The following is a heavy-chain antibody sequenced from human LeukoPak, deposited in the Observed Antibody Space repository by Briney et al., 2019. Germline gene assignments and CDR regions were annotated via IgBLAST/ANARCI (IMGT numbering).Heavy chain of an antibody. Sequence: PGGSLRLSCAASGFTFSSYAMSWVRQAPGKGLEWVSAISGSGGSTYYADSVKGRFTISRDNSKNTLYLQMNSLRAEDTAVYYCAKAADAVWFGELLSSFDYWGQGTLVTVSS. CDR2: ISGSGGST. V-gene: IGHV3-23*01. D-gene: IGHD3-10*01. CDR1: GFTFSSYA. J-gene: IGHJ4*02. CDR3: AKAADAVWFGELLSSFDY.